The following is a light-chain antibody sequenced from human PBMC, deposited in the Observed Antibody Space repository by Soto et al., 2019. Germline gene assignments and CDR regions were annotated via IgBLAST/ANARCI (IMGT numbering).Light chain of an antibody. J-gene: IGKJ1*01. CDR1: QSISSY. V-gene: IGKV1-39*01. Sequence: QIKKSACSRSASVGDLVSITSRASQSISSYLNWYQQKPGKAPKLLIYAASSLQSGVPSRFSGSGSGTDFTLTISSLQPEDFATYCCQQSYSKTRTFGQGTKVDIK. CDR2: AAS. CDR3: QQSYSKTRT.